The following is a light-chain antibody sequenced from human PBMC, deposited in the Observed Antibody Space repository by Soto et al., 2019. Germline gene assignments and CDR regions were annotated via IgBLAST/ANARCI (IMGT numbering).Light chain of an antibody. CDR1: QSPNNW. CDR3: QQTYITPYT. Sequence: DSQLTQYPSTLSASVGERVTITCRASQSPNNWMAWYQQKSGKAPKLLIHAISTLESGIPSRFSGSGSGTDFTLTIDSLQPDDFATYYCQQTYITPYTFGQGTKLEIK. J-gene: IGKJ2*01. V-gene: IGKV1-5*01. CDR2: AIS.